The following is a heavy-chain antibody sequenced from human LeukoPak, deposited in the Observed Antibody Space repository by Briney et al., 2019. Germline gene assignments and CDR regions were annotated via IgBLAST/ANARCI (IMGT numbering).Heavy chain of an antibody. J-gene: IGHJ2*01. CDR3: SRDGALDYGDYWSFDL. Sequence: SETLSLTCTVSGGSISSYFLTWVRQSAGKGLEFIGRLRPTDGYTNYNPSLKSRVTMSLDTSKNQLSLKLTSVTAADTAVYYCSRDGALDYGDYWSFDLWGRGTLLTVSS. V-gene: IGHV4-4*07. CDR2: LRPTDGYT. D-gene: IGHD4-17*01. CDR1: GGSISSYF.